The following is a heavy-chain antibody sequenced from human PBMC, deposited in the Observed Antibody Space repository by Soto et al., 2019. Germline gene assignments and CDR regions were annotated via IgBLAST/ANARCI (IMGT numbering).Heavy chain of an antibody. J-gene: IGHJ6*03. Sequence: QLQLQESGPGLVKPSETLSLTCTVSGVSISSSSYFWGWIRQPPGKGLEWIGTIYYSGSTYYNPSIKSRVTISVAPSKNQFSLQLSSVTAADTAVYYGARLGCTGSTGWKVVSYYMDVWGTGTTVTVSS. CDR2: IYYSGST. CDR3: ARLGCTGSTGWKVVSYYMDV. CDR1: GVSISSSSYF. D-gene: IGHD2-8*02. V-gene: IGHV4-39*01.